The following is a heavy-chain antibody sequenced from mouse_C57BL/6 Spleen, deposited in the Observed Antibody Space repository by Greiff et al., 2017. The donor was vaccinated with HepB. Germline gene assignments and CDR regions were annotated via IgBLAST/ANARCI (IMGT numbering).Heavy chain of an antibody. J-gene: IGHJ3*01. Sequence: EVKLVESGGGLVKPGGSLKLSCAASGFTFSSYTMSWVRQTPEQRLEWVATISGGGGNTYYPDSVKGRFTISRDNAKHTLYLQMSSLRSEDTALYYCARRGVYYGYDREFADWGTGTLVTVSA. CDR2: ISGGGGNT. CDR1: GFTFSSYT. CDR3: ARRGVYYGYDREFAD. D-gene: IGHD2-2*01. V-gene: IGHV5-9*01.